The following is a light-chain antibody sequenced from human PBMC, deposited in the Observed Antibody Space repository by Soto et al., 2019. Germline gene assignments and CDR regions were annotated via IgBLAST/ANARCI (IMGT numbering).Light chain of an antibody. CDR1: QSVSSW. V-gene: IGKV1-5*03. Sequence: DIQMTQSPSTLSASVGDRVTITCRASQSVSSWLAWYQQKPGKAPKLLIYKASNLESGVPSRFSGSGSGTEFTLTISSLQPDDFATYYGQQYNGDSTFGRGTKVEIK. CDR3: QQYNGDST. J-gene: IGKJ4*01. CDR2: KAS.